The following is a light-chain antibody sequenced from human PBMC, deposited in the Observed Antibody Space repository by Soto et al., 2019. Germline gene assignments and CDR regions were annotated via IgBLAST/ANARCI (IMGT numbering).Light chain of an antibody. Sequence: VVTQYQVTLSVSPGERATLSFRASQSVVSNLAWYQQKPGQAPSLIIYDVSARATGVPARFSGSGSGTEFTLTISGLQSEDFAIYFCAQYENLPRTFGQGTKVDI. J-gene: IGKJ1*01. CDR1: QSVVSN. CDR2: DVS. V-gene: IGKV3-15*01. CDR3: AQYENLPRT.